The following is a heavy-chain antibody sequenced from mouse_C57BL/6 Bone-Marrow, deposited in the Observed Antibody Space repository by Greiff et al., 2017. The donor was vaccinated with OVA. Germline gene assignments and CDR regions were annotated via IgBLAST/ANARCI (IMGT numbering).Heavy chain of an antibody. V-gene: IGHV1-81*01. CDR1: GYTFTSYG. D-gene: IGHD1-1*01. Sequence: QVQLKQSGAELARPGASVKLSCKASGYTFTSYGISWVKQRTGQGLEWIGEIYPRSGNTYYNEKFKGKATLTADKSSSTAYMELRSLTSEDSAVYFCARGGYGSSYRFAYWGQGTLVTVSA. CDR3: ARGGYGSSYRFAY. J-gene: IGHJ3*01. CDR2: IYPRSGNT.